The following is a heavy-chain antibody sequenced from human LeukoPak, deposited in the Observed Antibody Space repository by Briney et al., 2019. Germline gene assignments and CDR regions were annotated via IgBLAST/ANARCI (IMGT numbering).Heavy chain of an antibody. CDR2: IYYSGST. CDR3: ARGSQDGSLFDY. Sequence: SQTLSLTCTVSGGSISSGDYYWSWIRQPPGKGLEWIGYIYYSGSTYYNPSLKSRVTISVDTSKNQFSLKLSSVTAADTAVYHCARGSQDGSLFDYWGQGTLVTVSS. D-gene: IGHD3-10*01. CDR1: GGSISSGDYY. J-gene: IGHJ4*02. V-gene: IGHV4-30-4*08.